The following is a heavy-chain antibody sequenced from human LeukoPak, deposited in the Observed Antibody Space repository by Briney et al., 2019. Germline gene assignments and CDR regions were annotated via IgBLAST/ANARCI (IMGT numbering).Heavy chain of an antibody. Sequence: SSETLSLTCTVSGGSISSSYWSWIRQPPGKGLEWIGYIYYTGSITYNPSLKSRVTISIDTSKSQFSLKLSSVTAADTAVYYCARGVGSSGYFDYWGQGTLVTVSS. V-gene: IGHV4-59*01. CDR3: ARGVGSSGYFDY. CDR1: GGSISSSY. D-gene: IGHD6-19*01. J-gene: IGHJ4*02. CDR2: IYYTGSI.